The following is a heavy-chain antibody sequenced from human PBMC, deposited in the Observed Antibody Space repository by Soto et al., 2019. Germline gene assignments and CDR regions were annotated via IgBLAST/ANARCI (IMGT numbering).Heavy chain of an antibody. V-gene: IGHV1-3*01. D-gene: IGHD4-17*01. Sequence: ASVKVSCKASGYTFTSYAMHWVRQAPGQRLEWMGWINAGNGNTKYSQKFQGRVTITRDTSASTAYMELSSLRSEDTAVYYCARDPTVTTYAAFDIGGQGTMVTVSS. CDR2: INAGNGNT. CDR1: GYTFTSYA. CDR3: ARDPTVTTYAAFDI. J-gene: IGHJ3*02.